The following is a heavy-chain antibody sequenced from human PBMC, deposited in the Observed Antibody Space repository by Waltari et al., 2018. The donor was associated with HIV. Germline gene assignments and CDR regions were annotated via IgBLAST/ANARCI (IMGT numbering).Heavy chain of an antibody. J-gene: IGHJ6*02. Sequence: EVQLLESGGGLVQPGGSLRLSCAASGFTFSTYAMSWVRQAPGKGLEWVSGISYSGGRTYYADYVKGRFTISRDNSKNTLYLQMNSLRAEDTAVYYCAKITSTSWYYYGMDVWGQGTTVTVSS. D-gene: IGHD2-2*01. CDR3: AKITSTSWYYYGMDV. V-gene: IGHV3-23*01. CDR1: GFTFSTYA. CDR2: ISYSGGRT.